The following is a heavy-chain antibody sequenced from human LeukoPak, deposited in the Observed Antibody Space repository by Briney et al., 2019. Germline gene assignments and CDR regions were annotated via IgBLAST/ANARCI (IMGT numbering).Heavy chain of an antibody. Sequence: SETLSLTCTVSGGSISSSSYYWGWIRQPPGKGLEWIGSIYYSGSTSYNPSLKSRVTISVATSKNQFSLKLSSVTAADTAVYYCARPISSSWYLFDYWGQGTLVTVSS. CDR3: ARPISSSWYLFDY. D-gene: IGHD6-13*01. J-gene: IGHJ4*02. CDR2: IYYSGST. CDR1: GGSISSSSYY. V-gene: IGHV4-39*01.